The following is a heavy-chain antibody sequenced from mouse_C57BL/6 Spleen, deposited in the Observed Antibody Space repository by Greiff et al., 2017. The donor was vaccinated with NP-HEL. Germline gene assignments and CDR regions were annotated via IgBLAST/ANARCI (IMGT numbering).Heavy chain of an antibody. CDR2: IYWDDDK. CDR3: ARREIYYDHEGAMDY. D-gene: IGHD2-4*01. V-gene: IGHV8-12*01. J-gene: IGHJ4*01. CDR1: GFSLSTSGMG. Sequence: QVTLKESGPGILQSSQTLSLTCSFSGFSLSTSGMGVSWIRQPSGKGLEWLAHIYWDDDKRSNPSLKSRLTISKDTSRNQVFLKITSVDTADTATYYCARREIYYDHEGAMDYWGQGTSVTVSS.